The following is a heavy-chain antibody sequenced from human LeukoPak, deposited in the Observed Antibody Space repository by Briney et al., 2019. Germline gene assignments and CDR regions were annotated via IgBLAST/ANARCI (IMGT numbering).Heavy chain of an antibody. D-gene: IGHD3-16*02. V-gene: IGHV4-59*01. CDR1: GGSISSYY. Sequence: ETLSLTCTVSGGSISSYYWNWIRQPPGKGLEWIGYIYYSGSTNYNPSLKSRVTISVDTSKNQFSLKLGSVTAADTAVYYCARSLGITFGGIIVAGFDPWGQGTLVTVSS. CDR2: IYYSGST. J-gene: IGHJ5*02. CDR3: ARSLGITFGGIIVAGFDP.